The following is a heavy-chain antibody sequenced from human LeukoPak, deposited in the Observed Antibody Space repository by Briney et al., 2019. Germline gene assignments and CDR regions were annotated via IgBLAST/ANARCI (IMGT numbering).Heavy chain of an antibody. D-gene: IGHD2-2*01. CDR3: ARDWYYALDY. Sequence: GRSLRLSCAASGFTFDDYAMHWVRQAPGKGLEWVSGITGSGGTTYYADSVKGRFTISRDNSKNTLYLQMNSLRADDTAVYYCARDWYYALDYWGQGTVVTVSS. CDR2: ITGSGGTT. CDR1: GFTFDDYA. V-gene: IGHV3-23*01. J-gene: IGHJ4*02.